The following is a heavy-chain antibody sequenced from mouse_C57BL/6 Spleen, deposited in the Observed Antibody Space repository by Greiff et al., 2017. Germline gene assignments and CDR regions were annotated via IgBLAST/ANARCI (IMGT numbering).Heavy chain of an antibody. Sequence: QVQLQQPGAELVRPGSSVKLSCKASGYTFTSYWMDWVKQRPGQGLEWIGNIYPSDSETHYNQKFKDKATLTVDKSSSTAYMQLSSLTSEDSAVYYCARSGGDYGGYAMDYWGQGTSVTVSS. CDR2: IYPSDSET. J-gene: IGHJ4*01. CDR1: GYTFTSYW. D-gene: IGHD2-4*01. CDR3: ARSGGDYGGYAMDY. V-gene: IGHV1-61*01.